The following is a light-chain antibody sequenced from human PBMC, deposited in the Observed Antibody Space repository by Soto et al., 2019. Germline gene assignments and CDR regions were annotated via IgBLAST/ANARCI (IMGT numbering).Light chain of an antibody. CDR3: DHYKDYSRT. CDR1: QSMSSW. CDR2: QTS. V-gene: IGKV1-5*03. Sequence: DIHMTQSPSTLSASVGDRVTITCRASQSMSSWLAWYQQKRGKAPKLLIYQTSSLETGVPSRLNGSGSGTEFTLTSGSRQPDDCATYSCDHYKDYSRTWGQGTEVEVK. J-gene: IGKJ1*01.